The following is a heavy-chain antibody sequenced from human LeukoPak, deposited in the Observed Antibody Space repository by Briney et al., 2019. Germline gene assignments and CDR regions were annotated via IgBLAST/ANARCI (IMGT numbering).Heavy chain of an antibody. CDR1: GYTFTNYD. V-gene: IGHV1-8*03. CDR2: MNPNSGNT. J-gene: IGHJ4*02. Sequence: GASVKVSGKASGYTFTNYDINWVRQATGQGLEWMGWMNPNSGNTGYAQKFQGRVTITRNTSISTAYMELSSLRSEDTAVYYCARRKYSAYDLFDYWGQGTLVTVSS. D-gene: IGHD5-12*01. CDR3: ARRKYSAYDLFDY.